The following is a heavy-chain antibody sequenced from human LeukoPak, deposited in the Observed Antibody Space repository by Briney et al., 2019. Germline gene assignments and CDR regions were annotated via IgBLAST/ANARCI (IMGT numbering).Heavy chain of an antibody. CDR3: AKVGPKSTPRPYYYMDV. Sequence: GGSLRLSCAASGFTFSSYGMHWVRQARGKGLEWVAFIRYDGSNKYYADSVKGRFTISRDNSKNTLYLKMNSLRAEDTAVYYCAKVGPKSTPRPYYYMDVWGKGTTVTISS. CDR1: GFTFSSYG. CDR2: IRYDGSNK. V-gene: IGHV3-30*02. J-gene: IGHJ6*03.